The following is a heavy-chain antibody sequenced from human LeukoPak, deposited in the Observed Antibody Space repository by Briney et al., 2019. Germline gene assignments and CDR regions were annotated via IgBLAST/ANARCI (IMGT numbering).Heavy chain of an antibody. D-gene: IGHD2-15*01. CDR1: GGSISSYY. CDR2: IYYSGST. J-gene: IGHJ3*02. V-gene: IGHV4-59*01. Sequence: PSETLSLTCTVSGGSISSYYWSWIRQPPGKGLEWIGYIYYSGSTNYNPSLKSRVTISVDTSKNQFSLKLSSVTAADTAVCYCARDPRGYCSGGSCYSRAFDIWGQGTMVTVSS. CDR3: ARDPRGYCSGGSCYSRAFDI.